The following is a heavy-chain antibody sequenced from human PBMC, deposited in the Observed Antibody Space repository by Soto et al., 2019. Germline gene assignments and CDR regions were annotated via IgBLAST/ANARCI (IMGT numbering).Heavy chain of an antibody. J-gene: IGHJ5*02. CDR1: GGSISSGYYY. CDR2: IYYSGST. Sequence: SETLSLTCSVSGGSISSGYYYWSWIRQPPGKGLEWIGYIYYSGSTYYNPSLKSRVTISVDTSKNQFSLKLSSVTAADTAVYYCARTSPVLLWFGESLQGNWFDPWGQGTLVTVSS. D-gene: IGHD3-10*01. V-gene: IGHV4-30-4*01. CDR3: ARTSPVLLWFGESLQGNWFDP.